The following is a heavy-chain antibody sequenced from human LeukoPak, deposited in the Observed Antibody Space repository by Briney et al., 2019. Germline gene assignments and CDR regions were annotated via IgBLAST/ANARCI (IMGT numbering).Heavy chain of an antibody. CDR1: GYTFTGYY. J-gene: IGHJ3*02. CDR3: AREVRDADAFDI. CDR2: INPNSGGT. V-gene: IGHV1-2*02. Sequence: ASVKVSRKASGYTFTGYYMHWVRQAPGQGLEWMGWINPNSGGTNYAQKFQGRVTMTRDTSISTAYMELSRLRSDDPAVYYCAREVRDADAFDIWGQGTMVTVSS. D-gene: IGHD4/OR15-4a*01.